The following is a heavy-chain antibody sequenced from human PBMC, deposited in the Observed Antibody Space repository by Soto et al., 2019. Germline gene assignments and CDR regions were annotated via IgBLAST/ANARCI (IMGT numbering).Heavy chain of an antibody. CDR1: GFTFSSYA. Sequence: GGSLRLSCAASGFTFSSYAMSWVRQAPGKGLEWISGISGSDGSTYYADSVKGRFTISRYNSNTLSLQMNSLISEDTAVYYFAKMGGDYVTRRVRGAVHYFDYWGQGTLVTVSS. V-gene: IGHV3-23*01. D-gene: IGHD4-17*01. CDR2: ISGSDGST. J-gene: IGHJ4*02. CDR3: AKMGGDYVTRRVRGAVHYFDY.